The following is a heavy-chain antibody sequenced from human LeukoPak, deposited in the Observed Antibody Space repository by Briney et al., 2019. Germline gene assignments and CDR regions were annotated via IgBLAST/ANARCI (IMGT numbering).Heavy chain of an antibody. CDR3: VRERFGAIVEN. CDR1: GFTVANDR. Sequence: GGSLRLSCAASGFTVANDRMSWVRQPPGKGLEWVSTVYGGGNTAYTDSVKGRFTISRDTTKNTLLLQMNSLRAEDTAVYFCVRERFGAIVENWGQGALVIVSS. D-gene: IGHD3-10*01. V-gene: IGHV3-53*01. CDR2: VYGGGNT. J-gene: IGHJ4*02.